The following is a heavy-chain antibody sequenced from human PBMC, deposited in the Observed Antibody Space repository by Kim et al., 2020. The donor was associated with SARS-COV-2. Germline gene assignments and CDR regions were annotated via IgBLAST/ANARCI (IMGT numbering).Heavy chain of an antibody. CDR2: IYYSGST. Sequence: SETLSLTCTVSGGSISSGGYYWSWIRQHPGKGLEWIGYIYYSGSTYYNPSLKSRVTISVDTSKNQFSLKLSSVTAADTAVYYCARDTATVGGDYYYYGMDVWGQGTTVTVSS. V-gene: IGHV4-31*03. D-gene: IGHD2-15*01. CDR1: GGSISSGGYY. CDR3: ARDTATVGGDYYYYGMDV. J-gene: IGHJ6*02.